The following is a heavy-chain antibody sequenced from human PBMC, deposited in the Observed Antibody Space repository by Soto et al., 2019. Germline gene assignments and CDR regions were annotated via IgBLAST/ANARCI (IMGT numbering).Heavy chain of an antibody. V-gene: IGHV3-30*18. D-gene: IGHD3-22*01. CDR2: ISYDGSNK. CDR1: GFTFSSYG. J-gene: IGHJ6*02. Sequence: PGGSLRLSCAASGFTFSSYGLHWVGQAPGKGLEGVAVISYDGSNKYYADSVKGRFTISRDNSKNTLYLQMNSLRAEDTAVYYCAKDSSAVVVITTGGDYYYGMDVWGQGTTVTVSS. CDR3: AKDSSAVVVITTGGDYYYGMDV.